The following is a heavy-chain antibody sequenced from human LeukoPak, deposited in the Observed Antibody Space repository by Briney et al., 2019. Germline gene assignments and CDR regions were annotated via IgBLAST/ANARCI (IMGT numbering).Heavy chain of an antibody. V-gene: IGHV3-33*06. CDR2: VWSDGSNR. J-gene: IGHJ4*02. D-gene: IGHD1-14*01. CDR3: AKSNTESQTTVGN. CDR1: GFTFNTYG. Sequence: GGSLRLSCAASGFTFNTYGMHWVRQAPGKGLEWIAVVWSDGSNRFYADSVEGRFTISRNNSKNTLYLQMNSLRAEDTAVYYCAKSNTESQTTVGNWGQGTLVSVSS.